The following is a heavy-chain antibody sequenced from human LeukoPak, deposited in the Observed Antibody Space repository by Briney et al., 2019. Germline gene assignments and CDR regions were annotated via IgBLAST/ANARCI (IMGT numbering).Heavy chain of an antibody. Sequence: SETLSLTCTVSGGSISSFYWSWIRQPPGKGLEWLGYIYYTGSTNYNPSLKSRLTISVDTSKNQFSLKLSSVTAADTAVYYCARASETLRRFDPWGQGALVTVSS. CDR2: IYYTGST. J-gene: IGHJ5*02. V-gene: IGHV4-59*01. CDR1: GGSISSFY. CDR3: ARASETLRRFDP.